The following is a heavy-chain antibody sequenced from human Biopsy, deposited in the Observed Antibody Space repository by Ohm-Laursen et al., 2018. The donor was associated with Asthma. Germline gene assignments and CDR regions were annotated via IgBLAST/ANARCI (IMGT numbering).Heavy chain of an antibody. D-gene: IGHD6-19*01. CDR3: ARDSRGAGPDFDS. Sequence: GTLSLTCSVSGDSISVHNWWAWIRQPPGKGLEWIGYIYYSGTTNYNPSLRGRVTISVNTSKNQFSLKLSSVSAADTAVYFCARDSRGAGPDFDSWGQGTLVTVSS. J-gene: IGHJ4*02. CDR2: IYYSGTT. CDR1: GDSISVHN. V-gene: IGHV4-59*11.